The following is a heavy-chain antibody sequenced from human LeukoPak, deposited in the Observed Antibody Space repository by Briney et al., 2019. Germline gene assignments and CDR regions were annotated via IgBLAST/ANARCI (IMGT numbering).Heavy chain of an antibody. J-gene: IGHJ4*02. D-gene: IGHD2-15*01. CDR1: GFTFSSYA. Sequence: GGSLRLSCAASGFTFSSYAMHWVRQAPGKGLEWVAVISYDGSNKYYADSVKGRFTISRDNSKNTPYLQMNSLRAEDTAAYYCARDLDCSGGSCYSGWGQGTLVTVSS. V-gene: IGHV3-30-3*01. CDR2: ISYDGSNK. CDR3: ARDLDCSGGSCYSG.